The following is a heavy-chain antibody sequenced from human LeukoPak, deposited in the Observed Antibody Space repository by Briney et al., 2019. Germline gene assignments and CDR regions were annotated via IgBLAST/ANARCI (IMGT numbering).Heavy chain of an antibody. V-gene: IGHV3-23*01. CDR2: MSGSGGST. CDR3: AKELFERLGELSLPFDY. Sequence: GGSLRLSCAASGFTFSNYGMSWVRQAPGKGLEWVSGMSGSGGSTSYADSMKGRFTISRDNSKNTLFLHMNILRAEDTAVYYCAKELFERLGELSLPFDYWGQGTLVTVSS. D-gene: IGHD3-16*02. J-gene: IGHJ4*02. CDR1: GFTFSNYG.